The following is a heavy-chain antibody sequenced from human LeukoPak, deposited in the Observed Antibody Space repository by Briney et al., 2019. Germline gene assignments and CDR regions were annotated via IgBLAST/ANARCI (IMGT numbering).Heavy chain of an antibody. Sequence: TGGSLRLSCAASGFTFSSYAMSWVRQAPGKGLEWVSAISGSGGSTYYADSVKGRFTISRDNSKNSLYLQMNSLRAEDTAVYYCAIDSSAIAAHHYWGQGTLVTVSS. CDR1: GFTFSSYA. D-gene: IGHD6-6*01. CDR2: ISGSGGST. CDR3: AIDSSAIAAHHY. J-gene: IGHJ4*02. V-gene: IGHV3-23*01.